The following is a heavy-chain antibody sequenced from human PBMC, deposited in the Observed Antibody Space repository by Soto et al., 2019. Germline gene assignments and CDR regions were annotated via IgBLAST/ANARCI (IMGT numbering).Heavy chain of an antibody. V-gene: IGHV3-23*01. CDR2: ISGSGGST. J-gene: IGHJ6*02. Sequence: EVQLLESGGGLVQPGGSLRLSCAASGFTFSSYAMSWVRQAPGKGLEWVSAISGSGGSTYYADSVKGRFTISRDNSKNTLFLEMNSVSAEDTAVYHCAKGTAADGTFPAVPPTWGQGTTVTVS. D-gene: IGHD6-13*01. CDR3: AKGTAADGTFPAVPPT. CDR1: GFTFSSYA.